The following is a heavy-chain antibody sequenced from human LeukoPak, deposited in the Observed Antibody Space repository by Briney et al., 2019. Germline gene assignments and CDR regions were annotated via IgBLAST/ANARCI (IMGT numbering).Heavy chain of an antibody. J-gene: IGHJ5*02. CDR2: MNPNSGNT. CDR3: ARSVMVRGVNWFDP. Sequence: ASVKVPCKASGYTFTSYDINWVRQATGQGLEWMGWMNPNSGNTGYAQKFQGRVTMTRNTSISTAYMELSSLRSEDTAVYYCARSVMVRGVNWFDPWGQGTLVTVSS. CDR1: GYTFTSYD. D-gene: IGHD3-10*01. V-gene: IGHV1-8*01.